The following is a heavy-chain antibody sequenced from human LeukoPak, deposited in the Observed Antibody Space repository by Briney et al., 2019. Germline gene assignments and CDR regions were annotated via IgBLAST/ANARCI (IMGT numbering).Heavy chain of an antibody. V-gene: IGHV3-7*01. J-gene: IGHJ4*02. D-gene: IGHD3-22*01. CDR2: IKQDGSEK. CDR1: GFTFSSYG. CDR3: ARAASSGYYYAVYFDY. Sequence: GGSLRLSCAASGFTFSSYGMHWVRQAPGKGLEWVANIKQDGSEKYYVDSVKGRYTISRDNAKNSLYLQMNSLRAEDTAVYYCARAASSGYYYAVYFDYWGQGTLVTVSS.